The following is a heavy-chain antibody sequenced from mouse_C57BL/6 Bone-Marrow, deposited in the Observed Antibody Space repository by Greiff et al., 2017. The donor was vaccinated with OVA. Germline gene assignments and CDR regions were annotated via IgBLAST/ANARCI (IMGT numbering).Heavy chain of an antibody. J-gene: IGHJ3*01. CDR3: ARGGGDGYYLAWFAY. D-gene: IGHD2-3*01. V-gene: IGHV1-26*01. CDR1: GYTFTDYY. CDR2: INPNNGGT. Sequence: VQLQQSGPELVKPGASVKISCKASGYTFTDYYMNWVKQSHGKSLEWIGDINPNNGGTSYNQKFKGKATLTVDKSSSTAYMELRSLTSEDSAVYYCARGGGDGYYLAWFAYWGQGTLVTVSA.